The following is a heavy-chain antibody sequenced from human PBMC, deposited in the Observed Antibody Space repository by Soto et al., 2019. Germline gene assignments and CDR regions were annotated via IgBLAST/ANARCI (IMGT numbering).Heavy chain of an antibody. D-gene: IGHD3-3*01. J-gene: IGHJ5*02. Sequence: SETLSLTCAVYGGSFSSYYWSWIRQPPGKGLEWIGVINHSGSTNYDPSLKSRVTISIDTSKNQVSLTLSSVTAADTAVYYCARGEPRFMEWLLLSEYFDPWGKGTLVTVSS. CDR1: GGSFSSYY. V-gene: IGHV4-34*01. CDR3: ARGEPRFMEWLLLSEYFDP. CDR2: INHSGST.